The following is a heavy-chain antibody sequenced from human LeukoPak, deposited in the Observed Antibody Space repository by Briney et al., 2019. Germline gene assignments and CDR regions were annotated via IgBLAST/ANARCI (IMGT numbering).Heavy chain of an antibody. CDR1: GGTFSSYD. CDR2: ITPMFGTA. D-gene: IGHD4-23*01. V-gene: IGHV1-69*13. Sequence: SVKVSCKASGGTFSSYDISWVRQAPGQGLEWMGGITPMFGTAKYAQKFQGRVTITAVESMSTAYMELSSLRSEDTAVYYCARGWLAENTVVTPYNYWGRGTLVTVSS. CDR3: ARGWLAENTVVTPYNY. J-gene: IGHJ4*02.